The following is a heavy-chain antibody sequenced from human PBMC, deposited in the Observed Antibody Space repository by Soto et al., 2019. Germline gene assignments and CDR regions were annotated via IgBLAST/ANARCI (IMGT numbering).Heavy chain of an antibody. D-gene: IGHD3-22*01. Sequence: SVKVSCKASGGTFSSHAISWVRQAPGQGLEWMGGIIPIFGTANYAQKFQGRVTITADESTSTAYMELSSLRSEDTAVYYCARSYYDSSGYYPRGLFDYWGQGTLVTVSS. CDR3: ARSYYDSSGYYPRGLFDY. J-gene: IGHJ4*02. V-gene: IGHV1-69*13. CDR1: GGTFSSHA. CDR2: IIPIFGTA.